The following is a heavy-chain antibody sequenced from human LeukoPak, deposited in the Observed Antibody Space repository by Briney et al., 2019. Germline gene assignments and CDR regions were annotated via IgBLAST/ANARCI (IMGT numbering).Heavy chain of an antibody. CDR3: ARARGLPYYDFWSGYCGSSMGYNWFDP. Sequence: ASVKVSCKAPGYTFTSYDINWVRQAPGQGLEWMGWMNPNSGNTGYAQKFQGRVTMTRNTSISTAYMELSSLRSEDTAVYYCARARGLPYYDFWSGYCGSSMGYNWFDPWGQGTLVTVSS. V-gene: IGHV1-8*01. CDR2: MNPNSGNT. J-gene: IGHJ5*02. D-gene: IGHD3-3*01. CDR1: GYTFTSYD.